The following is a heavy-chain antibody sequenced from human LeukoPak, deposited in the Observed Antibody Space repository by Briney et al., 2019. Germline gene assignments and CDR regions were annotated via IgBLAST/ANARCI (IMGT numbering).Heavy chain of an antibody. Sequence: PGGSLRLSCAASGFTFNSYGMYWVRQAPGKGLEWAAFIRYDGSNKYYADSVKGRSTISRDNSKNTLYLQMNSLRAEDTAVYYCAKGSPCSGGSCYPWGGYFDYWGQGTLVTVSS. CDR3: AKGSPCSGGSCYPWGGYFDY. V-gene: IGHV3-30*02. J-gene: IGHJ4*02. D-gene: IGHD2-15*01. CDR2: IRYDGSNK. CDR1: GFTFNSYG.